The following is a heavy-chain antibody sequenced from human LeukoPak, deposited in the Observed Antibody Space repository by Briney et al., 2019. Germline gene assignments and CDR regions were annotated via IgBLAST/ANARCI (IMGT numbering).Heavy chain of an antibody. Sequence: GGSLRLSCAASGFTFSHYGFHWVRQPPGKGLEWVAVIWSDGSNKYYGDSVKGRFIIYRDDSQNTVYLQMNSLRAEDTGVYYCAKDAQRGFDYSNSLEYWGQGSLVTVSS. J-gene: IGHJ4*02. CDR3: AKDAQRGFDYSNSLEY. CDR1: GFTFSHYG. V-gene: IGHV3-33*06. CDR2: IWSDGSNK. D-gene: IGHD4-11*01.